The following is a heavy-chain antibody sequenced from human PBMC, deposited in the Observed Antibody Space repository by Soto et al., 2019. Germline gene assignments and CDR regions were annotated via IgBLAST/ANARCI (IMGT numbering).Heavy chain of an antibody. CDR2: INQNGSTR. CDR3: ARGNVLRFLEWLSGMDV. V-gene: IGHV3-7*04. D-gene: IGHD3-3*01. CDR1: GFTFSSYA. J-gene: IGHJ6*02. Sequence: PGGSLRLSCASSGFTFSSYAMSWVRQAPGKGLEWVADINQNGSTRYYVDSVKGRFTISRDNSKNTLYLQMNSLRAEDTAVYYCARGNVLRFLEWLSGMDVWGQGTTVTVSS.